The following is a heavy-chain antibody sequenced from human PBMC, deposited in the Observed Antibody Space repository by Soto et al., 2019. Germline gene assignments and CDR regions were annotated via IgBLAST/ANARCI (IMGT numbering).Heavy chain of an antibody. Sequence: SETLSLTCAVSGGSISTDNWWWWCRQPPGKGLEWIGEMYHSGDSNFNPSLKSRVTISVDKSKNQFSMQMASVTAAATALYYCTRASASSMLRGVVINWGRGTQVTVSS. J-gene: IGHJ4*02. V-gene: IGHV4-4*02. CDR3: TRASASSMLRGVVIN. CDR1: GGSISTDNW. D-gene: IGHD3-10*01. CDR2: MYHSGDS.